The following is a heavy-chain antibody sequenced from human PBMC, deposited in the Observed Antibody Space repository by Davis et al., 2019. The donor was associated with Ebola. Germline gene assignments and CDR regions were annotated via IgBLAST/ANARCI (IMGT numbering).Heavy chain of an antibody. Sequence: PGGSLRLSCATSGFPFTNAWMSWVRQAPGKGLEWVGRIKSENDGGTAEYAAHLKGRFTISRDDSETTLYLEMNSLEADDTAVYYCTTYCLCGRCHFAYWGPGTLVTVSS. D-gene: IGHD2-15*01. J-gene: IGHJ4*02. V-gene: IGHV3-15*01. CDR3: TTYCLCGRCHFAY. CDR1: GFPFTNAW. CDR2: IKSENDGGTA.